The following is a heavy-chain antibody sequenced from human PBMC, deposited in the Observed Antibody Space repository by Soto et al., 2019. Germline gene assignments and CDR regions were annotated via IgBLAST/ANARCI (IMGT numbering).Heavy chain of an antibody. CDR1: GYTFTGYY. CDR3: ARERKYCSGGSCSPDYYYGMDV. V-gene: IGHV1-2*04. Sequence: ASVKVSCKASGYTFTGYYMHWVRQAPVQGLDWMVWINPNSGGTNYAQKFQGWVTMTRDTSISTAYMELSRLRSDDTAVYYGARERKYCSGGSCSPDYYYGMDVWGQGTTVTVSS. J-gene: IGHJ6*02. CDR2: INPNSGGT. D-gene: IGHD2-15*01.